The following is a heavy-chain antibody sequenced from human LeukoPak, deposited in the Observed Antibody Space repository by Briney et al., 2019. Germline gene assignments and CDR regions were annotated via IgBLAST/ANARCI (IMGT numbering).Heavy chain of an antibody. D-gene: IGHD3-10*01. CDR3: ARDPGGYMDV. CDR2: FSGSGGST. CDR1: GFTFSSYA. J-gene: IGHJ6*03. V-gene: IGHV3-23*01. Sequence: GGSLRLSCAASGFTFSSYAMSWVRQAPGKGLECISGFSGSGGSTYYADSVKGRFTISRDNSKNTLYLQMNSLRAEDTAVYYCARDPGGYMDVWGKGTTVTISS.